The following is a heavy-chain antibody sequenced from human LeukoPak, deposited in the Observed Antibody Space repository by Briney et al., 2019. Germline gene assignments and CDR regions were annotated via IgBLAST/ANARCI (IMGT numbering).Heavy chain of an antibody. V-gene: IGHV4-59*01. CDR1: GGSISSYY. J-gene: IGHJ4*02. CDR2: IYYSGST. D-gene: IGHD5-24*01. CDR3: ARGRDGYNLGLGY. Sequence: SETLSLTCTVSGGSISSYYWSWIRQPPGKGLEWIGYIYYSGSTNYNPSLKSRVTISVDTSKNQFSLKLSSVTAADTAVYYCARGRDGYNLGLGYCGQGTQVTVSS.